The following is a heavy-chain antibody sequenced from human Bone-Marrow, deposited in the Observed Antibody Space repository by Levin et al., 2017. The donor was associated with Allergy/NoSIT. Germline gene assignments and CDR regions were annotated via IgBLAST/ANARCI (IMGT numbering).Heavy chain of an antibody. CDR2: ISNSGDTK. J-gene: IGHJ4*02. V-gene: IGHV3-11*01. CDR1: GFTFSDYY. Sequence: GGSLRLSCAGSGFTFSDYYMNWIRQPPGKGLEWISYISNSGDTKNYADSVKGRFTISRDNAKNSVYLQMNSLRAEDTAVYYCARDYLGAVGYWGQGTLVTVSS. CDR3: ARDYLGAVGY. D-gene: IGHD1-26*01.